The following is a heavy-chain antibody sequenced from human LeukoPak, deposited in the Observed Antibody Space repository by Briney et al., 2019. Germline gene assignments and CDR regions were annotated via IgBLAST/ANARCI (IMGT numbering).Heavy chain of an antibody. CDR2: IAPSDSYT. V-gene: IGHV5-10-1*01. D-gene: IGHD3-22*01. Sequence: GESLKISCKVSGYSFPSYWITWVRQVPGKGLEWMGRIAPSDSYTNYNPSFEGHVTMSVEKSITTVYLQRSSLKASDTAMYYCVRQPPGVYDTTQNWFDPWGQGTLVTVSS. CDR3: VRQPPGVYDTTQNWFDP. CDR1: GYSFPSYW. J-gene: IGHJ5*02.